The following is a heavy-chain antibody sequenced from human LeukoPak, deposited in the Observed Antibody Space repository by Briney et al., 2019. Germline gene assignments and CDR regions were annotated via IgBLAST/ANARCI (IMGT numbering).Heavy chain of an antibody. Sequence: GASVKVSCKVSGYSLSELSIHWVRQASGKRLEWMGGFDPEDGETIYAQKFQGRVTMTEDTSTNTAKMELSSLRSDDTAVYYCATGGTYYYGNTSYHTFDYWGQGTLVTVSS. CDR1: GYSLSELS. CDR2: FDPEDGET. D-gene: IGHD3-10*01. J-gene: IGHJ4*02. V-gene: IGHV1-24*01. CDR3: ATGGTYYYGNTSYHTFDY.